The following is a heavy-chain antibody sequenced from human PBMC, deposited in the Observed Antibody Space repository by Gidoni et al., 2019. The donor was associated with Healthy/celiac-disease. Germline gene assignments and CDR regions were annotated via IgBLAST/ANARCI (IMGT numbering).Heavy chain of an antibody. V-gene: IGHV4-39*01. Sequence: QLQLQESGPGLVKPSETLSLTCTVSGGSISSSSYYWGWIRQPPGKGLEWIGSIYYSGSTYYNPSLKSRVTISVDTSKNQFSLKLSSVTAADTAVYYCARARGGYGGFDYWGQGTLVTVSS. CDR1: GGSISSSSYY. CDR3: ARARGGYGGFDY. J-gene: IGHJ4*02. CDR2: IYYSGST. D-gene: IGHD2-15*01.